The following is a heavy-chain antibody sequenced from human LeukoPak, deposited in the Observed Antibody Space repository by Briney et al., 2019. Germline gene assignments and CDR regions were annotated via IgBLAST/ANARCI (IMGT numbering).Heavy chain of an antibody. CDR3: ARRGRAAAGLAPFDY. Sequence: GGSLRLSCAASGFTFSAYAMHWVRQAPGKGLEWVAVISYDGNNKYYADSLKGRFTISRDNSKNTLYLQMNSLITEDTAIYYCARRGRAAAGLAPFDYWGQGTLVTVSS. CDR1: GFTFSAYA. D-gene: IGHD6-13*01. V-gene: IGHV3-30-3*01. J-gene: IGHJ4*02. CDR2: ISYDGNNK.